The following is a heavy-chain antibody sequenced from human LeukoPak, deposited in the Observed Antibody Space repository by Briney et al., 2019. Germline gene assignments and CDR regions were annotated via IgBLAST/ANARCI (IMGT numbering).Heavy chain of an antibody. CDR1: GFTFGDYV. J-gene: IGHJ6*03. D-gene: IGHD1-1*01. CDR2: IRTRAYGGTT. CDR3: TRDRLEGWFYYTDV. Sequence: PGRSLRPSCTASGFTFGDYVMSWFRQAPGKGLEWVGFIRTRAYGGTTEYAASVKGRFTISRDDSKSIAFLQMNSLKTEDTAVYFCTRDRLEGWFYYTDVWGKGTTVTVSS. V-gene: IGHV3-49*03.